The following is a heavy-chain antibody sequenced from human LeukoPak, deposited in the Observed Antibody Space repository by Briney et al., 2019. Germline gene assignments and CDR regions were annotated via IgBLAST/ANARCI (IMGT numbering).Heavy chain of an antibody. CDR3: ARRYSSSWYFDY. Sequence: SETLSLTCAVYGGSFSGYYWTWIRQPPGKGLEWIGEINHGGSANYNPSLKSRVTISIDTSKTQFSLKLNSVTAADTAVYYCARRYSSSWYFDYWGQGTLVTVSS. D-gene: IGHD6-13*01. V-gene: IGHV4-34*01. CDR1: GGSFSGYY. CDR2: INHGGSA. J-gene: IGHJ4*02.